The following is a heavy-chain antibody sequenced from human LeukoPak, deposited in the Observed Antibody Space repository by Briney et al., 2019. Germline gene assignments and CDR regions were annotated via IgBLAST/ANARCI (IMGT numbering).Heavy chain of an antibody. CDR3: ARANTRIGSGSYFYYYYGMDV. CDR1: GFSLTGDY. Sequence: GASVKVSCKASGFSLTGDYLHWVRQAPGQGLEWMGWINPNSGGTNYAQKFQGRVTMTRDTSISTAYMELSRLRSDDTAVYYCARANTRIGSGSYFYYYYGMDVWGQGTTVTVSS. V-gene: IGHV1-2*02. J-gene: IGHJ6*02. D-gene: IGHD3-10*01. CDR2: INPNSGGT.